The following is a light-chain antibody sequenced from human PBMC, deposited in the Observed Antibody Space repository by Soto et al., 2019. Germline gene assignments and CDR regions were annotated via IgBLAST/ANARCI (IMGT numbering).Light chain of an antibody. CDR3: QQYGSSLP. J-gene: IGKJ4*01. CDR1: QSVGRY. Sequence: EIVLTQSPGSLSLSPGERATLSCRASQSVGRYLAWYQQKPGQAPRLLIYDASTGATGIPDKFIGSGSGTDFTLTISRLEPEDFAVYYCQQYGSSLPFGGGTKVEIK. V-gene: IGKV3-20*01. CDR2: DAS.